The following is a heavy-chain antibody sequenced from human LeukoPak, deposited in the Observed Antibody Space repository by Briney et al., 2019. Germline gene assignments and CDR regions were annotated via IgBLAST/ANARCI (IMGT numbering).Heavy chain of an antibody. CDR3: ARYIGSGWSWFDP. CDR1: GFTFSSYW. V-gene: IGHV3-74*01. J-gene: IGHJ5*02. Sequence: GGSLRLSCAASGFTFSSYWMHWVRQAPGKGLVWVSRINTDGSSTSYADSVKGRFTISRDNAKNSLSLQMNSLRAEDTAVYYCARYIGSGWSWFDPWGQGTLVTVSS. CDR2: INTDGSST. D-gene: IGHD6-19*01.